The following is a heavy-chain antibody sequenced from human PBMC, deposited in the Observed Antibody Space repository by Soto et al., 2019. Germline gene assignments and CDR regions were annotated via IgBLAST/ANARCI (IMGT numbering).Heavy chain of an antibody. CDR3: ARDQRGIYYDSSGYPDDY. Sequence: QVQLVQSGAEVKKPGASVKVSCKASGYTFTSYYMHWVRQAPGQGLEWMGKINPSGGSTSYAQKFQGRVTMTRDTSTSTVYMELSSLRSEDTAVYYCARDQRGIYYDSSGYPDDYWGQGTLVTVSS. CDR1: GYTFTSYY. CDR2: INPSGGST. D-gene: IGHD3-22*01. V-gene: IGHV1-46*01. J-gene: IGHJ4*02.